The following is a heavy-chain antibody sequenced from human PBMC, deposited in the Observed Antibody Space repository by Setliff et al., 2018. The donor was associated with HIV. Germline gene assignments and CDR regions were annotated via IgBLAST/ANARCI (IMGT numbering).Heavy chain of an antibody. CDR2: IYDDGST. Sequence: GGSLRLSCAASGFTVSSVYMRWVRQAPGKGLEWVSVIYDDGSTYYADSVKGRFTVSRDESKNTLFLQMNSLRVEDTAVYYCARGHYGAWGQGTLVTVSS. CDR1: GFTVSSVY. J-gene: IGHJ4*02. V-gene: IGHV3-53*01. CDR3: ARGHYGA. D-gene: IGHD4-17*01.